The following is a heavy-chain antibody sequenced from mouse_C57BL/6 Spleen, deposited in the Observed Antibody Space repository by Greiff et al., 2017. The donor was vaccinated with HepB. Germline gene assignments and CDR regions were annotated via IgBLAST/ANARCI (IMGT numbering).Heavy chain of an antibody. Sequence: QVQLKQSGTELVKPGASVKLSCKASGYTFTSYWMHWVKQRPGQGLEWIGNINPSNGGTNYNEKFKSKATLTVDKSSSTAYMQLSSLTSEDSAVYYCARLDYHWYFDVWGTGTTVTVSS. D-gene: IGHD2-4*01. J-gene: IGHJ1*03. V-gene: IGHV1-53*01. CDR3: ARLDYHWYFDV. CDR2: INPSNGGT. CDR1: GYTFTSYW.